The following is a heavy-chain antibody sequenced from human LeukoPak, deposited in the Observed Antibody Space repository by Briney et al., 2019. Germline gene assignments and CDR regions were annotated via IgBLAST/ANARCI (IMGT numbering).Heavy chain of an antibody. V-gene: IGHV3-21*01. CDR2: IGSSGSYI. CDR3: ARSRREYTYGKHDY. Sequence: GGSLRLSCAASGFSFISYSMNWVRQAPGKGLEWVSSIGSSGSYIYYADSVKGRFTISRDNAKNSLCLQMNSLRAEDTAVYFCARSRREYTYGKHDYWGQGTLVTVSS. CDR1: GFSFISYS. D-gene: IGHD5-18*01. J-gene: IGHJ4*02.